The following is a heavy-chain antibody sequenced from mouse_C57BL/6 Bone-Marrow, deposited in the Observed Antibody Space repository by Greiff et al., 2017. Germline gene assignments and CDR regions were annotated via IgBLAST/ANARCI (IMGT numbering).Heavy chain of an antibody. V-gene: IGHV1-81*01. D-gene: IGHD2-5*01. CDR1: GYTFTSYG. CDR2: IYPRSGNT. CDR3: AREYSNYGFAY. Sequence: QVQLQQSGAELARPGASVKLSCKASGYTFTSYGISWVKQRTGQGLEWIGEIYPRSGNTYYNEKFKGKVTLTADKSSSTAYMDLRSLTSEDSAVYFCAREYSNYGFAYWGQGTLVTVSA. J-gene: IGHJ3*01.